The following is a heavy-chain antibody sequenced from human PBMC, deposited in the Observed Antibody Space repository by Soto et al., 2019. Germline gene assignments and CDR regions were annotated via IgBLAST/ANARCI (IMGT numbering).Heavy chain of an antibody. CDR2: ISGSGGST. V-gene: IGHV3-23*01. J-gene: IGHJ5*02. D-gene: IGHD3-10*01. CDR1: GFTFSSYA. Sequence: PGGSLRLSCAASGFTFSSYAMSWVRQAPGKGLEWVSAISGSGGSTYYADSVKGRFTISRDNSKNTLYLQMNSLRAEDTAVYYCAKAPLWFGSGGWFDPWGQGTLVTVSS. CDR3: AKAPLWFGSGGWFDP.